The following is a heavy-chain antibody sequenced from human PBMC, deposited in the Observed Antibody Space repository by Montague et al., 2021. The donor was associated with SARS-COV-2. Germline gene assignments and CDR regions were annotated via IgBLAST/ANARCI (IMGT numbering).Heavy chain of an antibody. CDR2: IYHSGST. CDR1: GYSISSGYY. Sequence: TLSLTCTVSGYSISSGYYWGWIRQPPGKGLEWIGSIYHSGSTYYNPSLKSRVTMSVDTSKNQFSLKLSSVTAADTAVYYCARVRSITMIVVVITPMGWFDPWGQGTLVTVSS. V-gene: IGHV4-38-2*02. J-gene: IGHJ5*02. D-gene: IGHD3-22*01. CDR3: ARVRSITMIVVVITPMGWFDP.